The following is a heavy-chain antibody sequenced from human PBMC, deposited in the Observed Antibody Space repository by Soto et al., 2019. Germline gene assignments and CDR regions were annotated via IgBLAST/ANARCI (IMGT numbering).Heavy chain of an antibody. Sequence: PSETLSLTCSVSWGTLSATTYQWDWIRRPPGKGLEWIGTIYYSGATHYNPSLRSRVTISVDTSNNQFFLKLNFVTAADTAVYFCARHSTSGNLHRPINYWGQGALVTVSS. J-gene: IGHJ4*02. CDR1: WGTLSATTYQ. D-gene: IGHD3-10*01. V-gene: IGHV4-39*01. CDR2: IYYSGAT. CDR3: ARHSTSGNLHRPINY.